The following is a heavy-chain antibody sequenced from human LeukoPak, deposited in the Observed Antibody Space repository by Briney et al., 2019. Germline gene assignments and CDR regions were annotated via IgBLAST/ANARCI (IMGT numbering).Heavy chain of an antibody. V-gene: IGHV3-53*01. CDR1: GFTVSSNY. CDR3: VRGSGWVFDY. D-gene: IGHD6-19*01. J-gene: IGHJ4*02. CDR2: IYSGGST. Sequence: GGSLRLSRAASGFTVSSNYMNWVRQAPGEGLEWVSVIYSGGSTYYADSVKGRFTISRDNSKNTLYLQMNSLRAEDTAVYYCVRGSGWVFDYWGQGTLVTVSS.